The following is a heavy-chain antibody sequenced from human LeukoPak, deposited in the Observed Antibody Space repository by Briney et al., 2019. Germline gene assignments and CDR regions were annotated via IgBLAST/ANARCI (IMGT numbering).Heavy chain of an antibody. V-gene: IGHV3-9*01. CDR1: GFTFHDFA. CDR3: AKDLWFGEGINSYDFAMDV. Sequence: GGSLRLSCAASGFTFHDFAMHWVRQAPGEGLEWLSGINWNSGDVGYADSVKGRFTISRDNAKNSLYLQMNRLRAEDTALYYCAKDLWFGEGINSYDFAMDVWGQGTTVTVSS. CDR2: INWNSGDV. J-gene: IGHJ6*02. D-gene: IGHD3-10*01.